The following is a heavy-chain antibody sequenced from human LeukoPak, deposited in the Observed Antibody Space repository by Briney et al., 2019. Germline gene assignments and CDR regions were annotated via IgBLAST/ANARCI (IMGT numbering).Heavy chain of an antibody. D-gene: IGHD3-22*01. CDR3: ARGHSYYYDSSGYYH. CDR1: GGSISGDY. J-gene: IGHJ5*02. CDR2: IYTSGST. Sequence: SETLSLTCTVSGGSISGDYWSWIRQPAGKGLEWIGRIYTSGSTNYNPSLKSRVTISVDTSKNQFSLKLSSVTAADTAVYYCARGHSYYYDSSGYYHWGQGTLVTVSS. V-gene: IGHV4-4*07.